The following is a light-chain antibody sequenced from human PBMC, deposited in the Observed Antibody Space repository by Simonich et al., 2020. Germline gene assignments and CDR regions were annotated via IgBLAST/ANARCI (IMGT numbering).Light chain of an antibody. J-gene: IGKJ1*01. CDR3: QQYNNWWT. Sequence: EIVMTQSPATLSVSPGERATLSCRASQSVSRNLAWYQQKPGQAPRLLIYGASTRATGIPARFSGSGSWTEFTLTISSLQSEDFAVYYCQQYNNWWTFGQGTKVEIK. V-gene: IGKV3-15*01. CDR1: QSVSRN. CDR2: GAS.